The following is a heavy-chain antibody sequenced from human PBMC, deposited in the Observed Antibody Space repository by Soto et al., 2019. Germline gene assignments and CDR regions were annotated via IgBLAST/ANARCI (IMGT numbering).Heavy chain of an antibody. Sequence: PSETLSLTCAVYGGSFSGYYWSWIRQPPGKGLEWIGEINHSGSTNYNPSLKSRVTISVDTPKNQFSLKLSSVTAADTAVYYCARGPIVLMVYAIPTLTTYGMDVWGQGTTVTVSS. D-gene: IGHD2-8*01. CDR1: GGSFSGYY. J-gene: IGHJ6*02. V-gene: IGHV4-34*01. CDR2: INHSGST. CDR3: ARGPIVLMVYAIPTLTTYGMDV.